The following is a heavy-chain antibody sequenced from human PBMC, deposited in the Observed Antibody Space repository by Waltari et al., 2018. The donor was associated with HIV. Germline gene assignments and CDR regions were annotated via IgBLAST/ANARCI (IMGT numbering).Heavy chain of an antibody. CDR2: ISTTSSTI. CDR1: GFTFSDYY. Sequence: VQLVESGGGFVKPGGSLRLSCAASGFTFSDYYMTWIRQAPGRGLEWISDISTTSSTIYYADSVKGRITIFRDNAKNSLYLQMNSLRAEDTALYFCARISSSSSWPDYYFDYWGQGALVTVSS. D-gene: IGHD2-2*01. CDR3: ARISSSSSWPDYYFDY. J-gene: IGHJ4*02. V-gene: IGHV3-11*01.